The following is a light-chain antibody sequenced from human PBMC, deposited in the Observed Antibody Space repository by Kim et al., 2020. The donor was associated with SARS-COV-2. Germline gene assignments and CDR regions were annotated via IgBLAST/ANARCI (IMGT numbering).Light chain of an antibody. CDR1: QSISSW. Sequence: GDRVTITWRASQSISSWLAWYQQKPGKAPKLLIYDASSLERGVPSRFSGSGSGTEFTLTISSLQPDDFATYYCQQYNSYSLTFGGGTKVDIK. CDR3: QQYNSYSLT. J-gene: IGKJ4*01. CDR2: DAS. V-gene: IGKV1-5*01.